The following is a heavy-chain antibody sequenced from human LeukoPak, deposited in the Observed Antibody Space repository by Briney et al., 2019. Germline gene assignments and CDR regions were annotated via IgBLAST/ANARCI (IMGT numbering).Heavy chain of an antibody. J-gene: IGHJ4*02. CDR2: IYYSGST. CDR3: ARQGYSAYEILDY. CDR1: GGSISSSY. Sequence: SETLSLTCTVSGGSISSSYWSWIRQPPGKGLEWIGYIYYSGSTNYSPSLKSRVTISVDTSKNQFSLKLSSVTAADTAVYYCARQGYSAYEILDYWGQGTLVTVSS. V-gene: IGHV4-59*08. D-gene: IGHD5-12*01.